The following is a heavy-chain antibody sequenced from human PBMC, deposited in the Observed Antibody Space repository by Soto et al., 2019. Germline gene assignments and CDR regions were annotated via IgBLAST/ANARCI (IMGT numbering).Heavy chain of an antibody. V-gene: IGHV3-23*01. CDR1: GVTFSSYA. J-gene: IGHJ4*02. CDR2: ISGSGGST. Sequence: GGSLRLSCASSGVTFSSYAIIWVRQAPVKGLECVSAISGSGGSTYYADSVKGRFTIYRDNSKNTLYLQMNSLRAEDTAMYYCAKDPEYRTSSLRNYFEYWGQGTPVTVSS. D-gene: IGHD6-6*01. CDR3: AKDPEYRTSSLRNYFEY.